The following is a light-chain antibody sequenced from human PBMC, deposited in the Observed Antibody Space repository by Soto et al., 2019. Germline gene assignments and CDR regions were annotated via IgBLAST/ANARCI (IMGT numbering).Light chain of an antibody. J-gene: IGKJ1*01. CDR3: QQYENYWT. CDR1: QGISSY. Sequence: DIQMTQSPSSLSASVGDRVTITCRASQGISSYLAWYQQKPGKAPKLLIYDASNLDSGVPSRFSGSGSGTEFSLTISNLQPDDCATYYCQQYENYWTFGQGTKVDI. CDR2: DAS. V-gene: IGKV1-5*01.